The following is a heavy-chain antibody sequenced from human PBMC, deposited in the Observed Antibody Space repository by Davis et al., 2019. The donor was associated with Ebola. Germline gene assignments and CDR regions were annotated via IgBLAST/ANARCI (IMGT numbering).Heavy chain of an antibody. D-gene: IGHD1-1*01. CDR1: GFTFDDYA. J-gene: IGHJ4*02. Sequence: HTGGSLRLSCAASGFTFDDYAMHWVRQTPGKGLEWVSRISPDGSATGFADSVKGRFSISRDNAKNTVYLQMNSLRAEDTAVYYCARDFDRVRTWGQGTLVTVSS. CDR3: ARDFDRVRT. CDR2: ISPDGSAT. V-gene: IGHV3-74*01.